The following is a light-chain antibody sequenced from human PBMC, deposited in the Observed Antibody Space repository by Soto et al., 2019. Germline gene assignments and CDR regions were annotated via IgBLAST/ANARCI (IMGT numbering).Light chain of an antibody. Sequence: DIVMTQSPLSLPVTPGEPASISCRSSQSLLHNNGYNYLDWYLQKPGQSPQLLIYLGSNRASGVTDRFSGSGSGTDFTLKISRVEAEDVGVYYCMQALKTQFTFGPGTKVEIK. CDR2: LGS. J-gene: IGKJ3*01. CDR3: MQALKTQFT. V-gene: IGKV2-28*01. CDR1: QSLLHNNGYNY.